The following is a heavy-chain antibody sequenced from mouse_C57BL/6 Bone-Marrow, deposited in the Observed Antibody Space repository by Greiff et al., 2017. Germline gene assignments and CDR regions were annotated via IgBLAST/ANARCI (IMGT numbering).Heavy chain of an antibody. V-gene: IGHV1-59*01. CDR1: GYTFTSYW. CDR3: ASIRGYAMDY. Sequence: QVQLQQPGAELVRPGTSVKLSCKASGYTFTSYWMHWVKQRPGQGLEWIGVIDPSDSYTNYNQKFKGKATLTVDTSSSTAYMQLSSLTSEDSAVYYCASIRGYAMDYWGQGTSVTVSS. CDR2: IDPSDSYT. J-gene: IGHJ4*01.